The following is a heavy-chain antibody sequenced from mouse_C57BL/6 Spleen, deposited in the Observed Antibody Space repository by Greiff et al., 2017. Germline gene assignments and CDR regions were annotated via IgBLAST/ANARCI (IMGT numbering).Heavy chain of an antibody. D-gene: IGHD2-5*01. V-gene: IGHV1-69*01. CDR3: ARSGNRNYYYAMDY. CDR2: IDPTGSYT. CDR1: GYTFTSYW. J-gene: IGHJ4*01. Sequence: QVQLQQPGAELVKPGASVKLSCKASGYTFTSYWMHWVKQRPGRGLEWIGEIDPTGSYTKYNQKFKGKSTLTVDKSSSTAYMQLSSLTSEDSAVYYCARSGNRNYYYAMDYWGQGTSVTVSS.